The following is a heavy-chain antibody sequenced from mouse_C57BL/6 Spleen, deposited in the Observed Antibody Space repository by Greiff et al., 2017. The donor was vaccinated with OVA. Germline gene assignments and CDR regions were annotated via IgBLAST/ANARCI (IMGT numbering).Heavy chain of an antibody. CDR2: INPNNGGT. D-gene: IGHD1-1*01. J-gene: IGHJ1*03. CDR1: GYTFTDYN. V-gene: IGHV1-18*01. Sequence: EVQLQQSGPELVKPGASVKIPCKASGYTFTDYNMDWVKQSHGKSLEWIGDINPNNGGTIYNQKFKGKATLTVDKSSSTAYMELRSLTSEDTAVYYCARRPLYYGSSYGYFDVWGTGTTVTVSS. CDR3: ARRPLYYGSSYGYFDV.